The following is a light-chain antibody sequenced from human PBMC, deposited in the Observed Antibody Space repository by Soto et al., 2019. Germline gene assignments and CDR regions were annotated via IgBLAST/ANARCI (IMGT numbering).Light chain of an antibody. CDR3: SSYTSSSTVV. J-gene: IGLJ2*01. V-gene: IGLV2-18*02. CDR2: GVS. Sequence: QSALTQPPSVSGSPGQSVTISCTGTSSDVGSYNRVSWYQQPPGTAPKLMIYGVSNRPTGVPDRFSGSKSGNTASLTISGLQAEDKADYYCSSYTSSSTVVFGGGTKLTVL. CDR1: SSDVGSYNR.